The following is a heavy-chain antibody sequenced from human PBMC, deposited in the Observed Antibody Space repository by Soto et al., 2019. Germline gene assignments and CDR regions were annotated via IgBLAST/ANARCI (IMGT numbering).Heavy chain of an antibody. CDR3: ASLYCAVDCYPLG. V-gene: IGHV4-31*03. CDR2: IYYSGST. J-gene: IGHJ4*02. Sequence: SETLSLTCTVSGGSISSGGYYWSWIRQHPGKGLEWIGYIYYSGSTYYNTSLKSRVTISVDRAKNQFSLKLSSVTAADTAVYHCASLYCAVDCYPLGWGQGTLVTVSS. D-gene: IGHD2-21*02. CDR1: GGSISSGGYY.